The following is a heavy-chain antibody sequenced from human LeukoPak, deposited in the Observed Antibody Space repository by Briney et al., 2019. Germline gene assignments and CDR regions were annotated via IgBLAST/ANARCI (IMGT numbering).Heavy chain of an antibody. CDR3: ATSPVISRD. J-gene: IGHJ4*02. V-gene: IGHV3-74*01. D-gene: IGHD2-21*01. CDR2: IYSDVRRI. Sequence: GGSLRLSCAATGFTFSDYWMHWVRQAPGKGLEWVARIYSDVRRIKYADSVKGRFTISRDNAKNTLYLQMNGLRVEDTAVYYCATSPVISRDWGQGTLVTVSS. CDR1: GFTFSDYW.